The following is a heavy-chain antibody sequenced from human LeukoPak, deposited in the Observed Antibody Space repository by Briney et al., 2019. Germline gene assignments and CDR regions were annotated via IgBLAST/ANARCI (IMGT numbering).Heavy chain of an antibody. V-gene: IGHV3-7*03. CDR1: GFTFSAYW. D-gene: IGHD3-10*01. CDR2: IKQDGSEK. J-gene: IGHJ4*02. CDR3: AKEGGVWFDGFDC. Sequence: PGGSLRLSCAASGFTFSAYWMSWVRQAPGKGLEWVANIKQDGSEKYYVDSVKGRFTISRDNAKNSLYLQMNSLRADDTAVYYCAKEGGVWFDGFDCWGQGTLVTVSS.